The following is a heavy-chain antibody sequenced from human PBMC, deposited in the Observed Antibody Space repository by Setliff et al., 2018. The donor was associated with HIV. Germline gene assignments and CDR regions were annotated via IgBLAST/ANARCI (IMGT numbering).Heavy chain of an antibody. CDR3: ARRSGSYYQFDY. V-gene: IGHV3-7*01. J-gene: IGHJ4*02. CDR1: GFTFSSYW. CDR2: IRQDEREK. Sequence: GGSLRLSCAASGFTFSSYWMTWVRQAPGKGLEWVANIRQDEREKYYVDSVKGRFTISRDNAKSSLYLQMDSLRAEDTAVYYCARRSGSYYQFDYWGQGTLVTVSS. D-gene: IGHD1-26*01.